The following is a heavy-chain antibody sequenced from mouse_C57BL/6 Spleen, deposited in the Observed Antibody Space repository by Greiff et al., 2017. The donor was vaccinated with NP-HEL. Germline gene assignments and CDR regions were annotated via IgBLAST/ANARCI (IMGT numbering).Heavy chain of an antibody. CDR3: ARLPYYFDY. CDR2: ISYDGSN. Sequence: ESGPGLVKPSQSLSLTCSVTGYSITSGYYWNWIRQFPGNKLEWMGYISYDGSNNYNPSLKNRISITRDTSKNQFFLKLNSVTTEDTATYYCARLPYYFDYWGQGTTLTVSS. CDR1: GYSITSGYY. J-gene: IGHJ2*01. D-gene: IGHD5-5*01. V-gene: IGHV3-6*01.